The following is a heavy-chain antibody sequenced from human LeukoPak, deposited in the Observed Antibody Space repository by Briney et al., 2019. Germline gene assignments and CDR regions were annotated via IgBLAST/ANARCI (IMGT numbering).Heavy chain of an antibody. D-gene: IGHD5-24*01. V-gene: IGHV1-69*01. CDR2: IIPIFGTA. CDR1: GGTFSSYA. J-gene: IGHJ3*02. CDR3: ARARDPLPEMATISDAFDI. Sequence: GASVKVSCKASGGTFSSYAISWVRQAPGQGLEWMGGIIPIFGTANYAQKFQGRVTITADESTSTAYMELSSLRSEDTAVYYCARARDPLPEMATISDAFDIWGQGTMVTVSS.